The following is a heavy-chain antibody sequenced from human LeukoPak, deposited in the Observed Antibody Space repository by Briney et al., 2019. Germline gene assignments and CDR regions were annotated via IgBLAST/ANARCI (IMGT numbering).Heavy chain of an antibody. CDR3: ARRDKRREASAGSGSFDY. CDR2: IYHSGST. Sequence: SGTLSLTCAVSGGSISSSNWWSWVRQPPGKGLEWIGEIYHSGSTNYNPSLKSRVTMSVDESKNQLSLKLTSVTAADTAIYYCARRDKRREASAGSGSFDYWGQGTLVTVSS. V-gene: IGHV4-4*02. CDR1: GGSISSSNW. J-gene: IGHJ4*02. D-gene: IGHD3-10*01.